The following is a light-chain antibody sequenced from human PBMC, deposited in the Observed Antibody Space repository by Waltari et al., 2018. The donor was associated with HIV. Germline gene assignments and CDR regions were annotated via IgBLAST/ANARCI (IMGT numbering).Light chain of an antibody. CDR1: QSISNHY. J-gene: IGKJ4*01. CDR3: QQYGSSPLT. Sequence: EIVLTQSPAPLSLSPGERATPSCGASQSISNHYLAWYQQKPGQAPRFLIYDASNRATGIADRFRGSGSGTDFTLTITRLEPEDFAVYYCQQYGSSPLTFGGGTKVEIK. CDR2: DAS. V-gene: IGKV3D-20*01.